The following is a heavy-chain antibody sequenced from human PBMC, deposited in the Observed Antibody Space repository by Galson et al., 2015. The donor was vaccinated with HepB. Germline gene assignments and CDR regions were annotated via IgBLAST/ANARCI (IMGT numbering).Heavy chain of an antibody. V-gene: IGHV3-21*01. CDR3: ASLILGYCSSTSCYEPYYYYYGMDV. CDR1: GFTFSSYS. J-gene: IGHJ6*02. CDR2: ISSSSSYI. Sequence: SLRLSCAASGFTFSSYSMNWVRQAPGKGLEWVSSISSSSSYIYYADSVKGRFTISRDNAKNSLYLQMNSLRAEDTAVYYCASLILGYCSSTSCYEPYYYYYGMDVWGQGTTVTVSS. D-gene: IGHD2-2*01.